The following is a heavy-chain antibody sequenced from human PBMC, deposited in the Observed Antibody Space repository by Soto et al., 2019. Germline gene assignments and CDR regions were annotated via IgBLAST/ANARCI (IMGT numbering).Heavy chain of an antibody. CDR3: ARVTTGYYYYYYYGMDV. CDR1: GFTFSSYG. Sequence: PGGSLRLSCAASGFTFSSYGMHWVRQAPGKGLEWVAVIWYDGSNKYYADSVKGRFTISRDNSKNTLYLQMNSLRAEDTAVYYCARVTTGYYYYYYYGMDVWGQGTTVTVSS. CDR2: IWYDGSNK. J-gene: IGHJ6*02. V-gene: IGHV3-33*01. D-gene: IGHD2-15*01.